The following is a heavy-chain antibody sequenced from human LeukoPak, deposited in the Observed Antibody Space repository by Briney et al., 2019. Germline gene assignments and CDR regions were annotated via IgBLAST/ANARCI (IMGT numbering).Heavy chain of an antibody. V-gene: IGHV4-34*01. Sequence: SETLSLTCAVYGGSFSGYYWTWIRQPPGKGLEWIGEINHSGSTNHNPSLKSRVTISVDTSKNQFSLKLSSVTAADTAVFYCARGRAVTKYQGLIDYWGQGALVTVSS. CDR3: ARGRAVTKYQGLIDY. CDR1: GGSFSGYY. D-gene: IGHD4-17*01. J-gene: IGHJ4*02. CDR2: INHSGST.